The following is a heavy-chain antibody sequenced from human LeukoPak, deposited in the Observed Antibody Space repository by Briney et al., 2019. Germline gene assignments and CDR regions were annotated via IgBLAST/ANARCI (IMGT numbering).Heavy chain of an antibody. Sequence: ASVKVSCKASGYTFTRYYMHWVRQAPGQGLEWMGWINPKSGGTNYAQKFQGRVTMTRDTSISTAYMELSRLRSDDTAVYYCARVCRYYDSSDYWGQGTLVTVSS. CDR1: GYTFTRYY. CDR2: INPKSGGT. D-gene: IGHD3-22*01. J-gene: IGHJ4*02. V-gene: IGHV1-2*02. CDR3: ARVCRYYDSSDY.